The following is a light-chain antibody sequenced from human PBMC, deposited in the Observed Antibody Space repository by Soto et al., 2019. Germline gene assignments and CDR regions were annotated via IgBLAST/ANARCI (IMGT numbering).Light chain of an antibody. CDR2: AAS. CDR3: QQLNSYPS. CDR1: QGISSY. V-gene: IGKV1-9*01. J-gene: IGKJ4*01. Sequence: DIQLTQYPSFLSASVGDRVTITCRASQGISSYLAWYQQKPGKAPKLLIYAASTLQSVVPSRFSGSGSGTEFTLTISSLQPEDFATYYCQQLNSYPSFGGGTKVDIK.